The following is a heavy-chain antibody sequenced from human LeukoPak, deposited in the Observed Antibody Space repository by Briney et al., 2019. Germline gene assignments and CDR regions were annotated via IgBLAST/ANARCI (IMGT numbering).Heavy chain of an antibody. CDR2: INSDGGGA. CDR1: GITFGNNW. V-gene: IGHV3-74*01. CDR3: ARDVPHNWFDA. J-gene: IGHJ5*02. Sequence: GGSLRLSCAASGITFGNNWMHWVRQGPGKGLVWISRINSDGGGAIYADSVKGRFTVSRDNAKNTLYLQMNSLRAEDTAVYYCARDVPHNWFDAWGQGTLVTVSS.